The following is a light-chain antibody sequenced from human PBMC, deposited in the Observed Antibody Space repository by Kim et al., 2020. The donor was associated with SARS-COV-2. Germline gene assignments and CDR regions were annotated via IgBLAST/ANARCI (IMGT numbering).Light chain of an antibody. CDR2: HDS. Sequence: SYELTQPRSMSVAPGVTARITCWGDNLGSKSVHWYQQTPGQAPVVVIHHDSDRPSGIPERFSGSKSGNTATLIISRVEAGDEADYYCQVWDCRSDQNVFG. V-gene: IGLV3-21*04. CDR1: NLGSKS. J-gene: IGLJ1*01. CDR3: QVWDCRSDQNV.